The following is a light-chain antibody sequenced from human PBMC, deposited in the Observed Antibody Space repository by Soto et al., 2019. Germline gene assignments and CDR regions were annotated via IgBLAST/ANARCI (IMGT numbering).Light chain of an antibody. V-gene: IGKV3-20*01. J-gene: IGKJ1*01. Sequence: EIVLTQSPGTLSLSPGQRGTLSCRASQNIRSNYVAWFQQKPGQPPRLLIYGAINRASGIPDRFSGSGSGTDFTLTISRLEPEDFAVYYCQHLGTFGQGTKVDIK. CDR3: QHLGT. CDR2: GAI. CDR1: QNIRSNY.